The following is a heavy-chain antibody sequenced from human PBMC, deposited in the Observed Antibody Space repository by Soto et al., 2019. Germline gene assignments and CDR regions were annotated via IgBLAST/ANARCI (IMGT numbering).Heavy chain of an antibody. J-gene: IGHJ5*02. D-gene: IGHD3-22*01. CDR3: ARAPFITMIVVVIPGWFDP. CDR1: GYTFTSYG. CDR2: ISAYNGNT. V-gene: IGHV1-18*01. Sequence: GASVKVSCKASGYTFTSYGISWVRQAPGQGLEWMGWISAYNGNTNYAQKLQGRVTMTTDTSTSTAYMELRSLRSDDTAVYYCARAPFITMIVVVIPGWFDPWGQGTLVTVSS.